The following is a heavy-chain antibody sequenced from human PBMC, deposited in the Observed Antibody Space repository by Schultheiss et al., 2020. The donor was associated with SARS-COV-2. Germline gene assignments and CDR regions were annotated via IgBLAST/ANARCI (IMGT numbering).Heavy chain of an antibody. D-gene: IGHD4-11*01. Sequence: GGSLRLSCAASGFTFSNYGMHWVRQAPGKGLEWVAVIWYDGSNKYYADSVKGRFTISRDNSKNTVYLQLNSLRDEDTAVYYCARTVLPTVTTGYDYWGQGTLVTVSS. J-gene: IGHJ4*02. CDR1: GFTFSNYG. CDR2: IWYDGSNK. V-gene: IGHV3-33*01. CDR3: ARTVLPTVTTGYDY.